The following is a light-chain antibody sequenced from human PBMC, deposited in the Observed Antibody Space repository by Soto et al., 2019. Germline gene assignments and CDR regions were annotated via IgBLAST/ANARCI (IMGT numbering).Light chain of an antibody. V-gene: IGLV2-14*01. CDR3: SSYRSSGQGV. J-gene: IGLJ3*02. CDR2: EVR. Sequence: QSALTQPASVSGSPGQSITISCTGTSSDIGGYNYVSWYQQYPGKAPKLIIYEVRNRASGVSNRFSGFKSGNTASLTISGLQAEDEADYHCSSYRSSGQGVFGGGTKLT. CDR1: SSDIGGYNY.